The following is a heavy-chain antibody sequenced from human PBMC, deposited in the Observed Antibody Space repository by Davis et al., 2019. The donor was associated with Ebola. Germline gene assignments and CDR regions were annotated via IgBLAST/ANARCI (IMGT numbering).Heavy chain of an antibody. CDR1: GFTFSSYG. Sequence: ESLNIPCAASGFTFSSYGMHWVRQAPGKGLEWVSTISGSGGNTYYADPVKGRFTISRDNSKYTLYLQMDSLRAEDTAVYYCAKSLGDSYYFDYWGQGTLVTVSS. V-gene: IGHV3-23*01. J-gene: IGHJ4*02. D-gene: IGHD3-16*01. CDR2: ISGSGGNT. CDR3: AKSLGDSYYFDY.